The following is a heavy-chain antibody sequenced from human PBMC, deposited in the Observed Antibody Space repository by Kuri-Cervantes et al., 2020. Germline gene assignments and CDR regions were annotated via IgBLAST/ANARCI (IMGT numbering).Heavy chain of an antibody. CDR2: IYYSGST. Sequence: SETLSLTCTVSGGSISSSSYYWGWIRQPPGKGLEWIGSIYYSGSTYYNPSLKSRVTISVDRSKNQFSLKLSSVTAADTAVYYCARGGSGWYYGYYYGMDVWGQGTTVTVSS. V-gene: IGHV4-39*07. CDR3: ARGGSGWYYGYYYGMDV. J-gene: IGHJ6*02. CDR1: GGSISSSSYY. D-gene: IGHD6-19*01.